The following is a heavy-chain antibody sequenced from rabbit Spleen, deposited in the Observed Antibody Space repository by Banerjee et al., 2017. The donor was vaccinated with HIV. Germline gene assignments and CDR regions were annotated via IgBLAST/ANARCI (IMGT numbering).Heavy chain of an antibody. J-gene: IGHJ6*01. CDR2: INAATAKP. D-gene: IGHD8-1*01. CDR1: GFSFSDRDV. V-gene: IGHV1S40*01. CDR3: ARDTGSSFSSYGMDL. Sequence: QSLGESGGDLVKPGASLTLTCTASGFSFSDRDVMCWVRQAPGKGLEWIACINAATAKPVYATWAKGRFTCSKTSSTTVTLQMTSLTVADTATYFCARDTGSSFSSYGMDLWGPGTLVTVS.